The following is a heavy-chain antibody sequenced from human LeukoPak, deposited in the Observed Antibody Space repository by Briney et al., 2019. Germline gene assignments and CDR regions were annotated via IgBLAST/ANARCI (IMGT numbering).Heavy chain of an antibody. J-gene: IGHJ6*03. D-gene: IGHD1-1*01. CDR3: AKAEKVRTRRRYYYYMDV. Sequence: PGGSLRLSCAASGFTFSSYAMSWVRQAPGKGLEWVSAISGSGGSTYYADSVKGRFTISRDNSKNTLYLQMNSLRAEDTAVYYCAKAEKVRTRRRYYYYMDVWGKGTTVTVSS. V-gene: IGHV3-23*01. CDR2: ISGSGGST. CDR1: GFTFSSYA.